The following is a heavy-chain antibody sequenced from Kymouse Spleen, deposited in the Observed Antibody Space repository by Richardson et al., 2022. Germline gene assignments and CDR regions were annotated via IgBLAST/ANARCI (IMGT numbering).Heavy chain of an antibody. CDR3: AREGDYGGNYYYYGMDV. D-gene: IGHD4-23*01. J-gene: IGHJ6*02. CDR1: GGSVSSGSYY. V-gene: IGHV4-61*01. Sequence: QVQLQESGPGLVKPSETLSLTCTVSGGSVSSGSYYWSWIRQPPGKGLEWIGYIYYSGSTNYNPSLKSRVTISVDTSKNQFSLKLSSVTAADTAVYYCAREGDYGGNYYYYGMDVWGQGTTVTVSS. CDR2: IYYSGST.